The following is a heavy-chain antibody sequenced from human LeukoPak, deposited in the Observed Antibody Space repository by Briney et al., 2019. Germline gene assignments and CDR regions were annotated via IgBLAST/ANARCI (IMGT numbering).Heavy chain of an antibody. J-gene: IGHJ5*02. D-gene: IGHD2-2*01. CDR3: AKFKVVPAAMPGGWFDP. V-gene: IGHV3-53*01. CDR1: GFTVSSNY. CDR2: IYDSGTT. Sequence: GGSLRLSCATSGFTVSSNYMSWVRQAPGKGLEWVSVIYDSGTTYYADSVKGRFTISRDNSKNTLYLQMNSLRAEDTAVYYCAKFKVVPAAMPGGWFDPWGQGTLVTVSS.